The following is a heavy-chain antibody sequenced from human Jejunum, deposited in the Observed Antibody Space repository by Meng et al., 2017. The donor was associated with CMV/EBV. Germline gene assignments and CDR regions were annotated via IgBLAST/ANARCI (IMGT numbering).Heavy chain of an antibody. J-gene: IGHJ4*02. CDR2: ISCYNGDT. D-gene: IGHD6-19*01. CDR1: GYTLTHHG. V-gene: IGHV1-18*01. CDR3: ARDPSNTSGRYAYFDY. Sequence: QLQHVQSGAEVKKPGASVRVSCKASGYTLTHHGISWIRQAPGQWLEWMGWISCYNGDTNYAQKLQGRVTMTTDTSTNTAYMDLRGLRSDDTAVYYCARDPSNTSGRYAYFDYWGQGTLVTVSS.